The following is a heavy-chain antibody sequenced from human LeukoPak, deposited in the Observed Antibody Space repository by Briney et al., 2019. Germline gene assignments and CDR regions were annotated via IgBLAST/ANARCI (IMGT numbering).Heavy chain of an antibody. CDR1: GGSISSYY. CDR3: AREMYNSGWYYAFDI. J-gene: IGHJ3*02. D-gene: IGHD6-19*01. Sequence: PSETLSLTCTVSGGSISSYYWSWIRQPPGKGLEWIGYINYSGNTNYNPSLKSRVTISVDRSKNQFSLKQTSVTAADTAVYYCAREMYNSGWYYAFDIWGQGIMVTVSP. CDR2: INYSGNT. V-gene: IGHV4-59*01.